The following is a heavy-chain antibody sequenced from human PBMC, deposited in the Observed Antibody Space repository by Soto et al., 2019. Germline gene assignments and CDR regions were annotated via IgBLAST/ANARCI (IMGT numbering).Heavy chain of an antibody. CDR2: IKSETDGGST. V-gene: IGHV3-15*01. D-gene: IGHD4-17*01. CDR3: ATVYGLVTGRAFDF. J-gene: IGHJ3*01. Sequence: EVLLVESGGGLVKPGGSLTLSCAASGFSFSNTWMTWVRQAAGRGLEWVGRIKSETDGGSTDYAAPVEGRFTVSRDDSRNTLYLQMNSLKTEYTAVYYCATVYGLVTGRAFDFWGQGTMVTVSS. CDR1: GFSFSNTW.